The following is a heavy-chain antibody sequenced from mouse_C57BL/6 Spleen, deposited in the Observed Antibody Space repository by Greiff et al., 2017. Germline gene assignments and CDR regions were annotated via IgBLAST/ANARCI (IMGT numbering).Heavy chain of an antibody. CDR2: IDPSDSET. CDR3: AREGPGSSSDAMDY. CDR1: GYTFTSYW. V-gene: IGHV1-52*01. D-gene: IGHD1-1*01. Sequence: QVQLQQPGAELVRPGSSVKLSCKASGYTFTSYWMHWVKQRPIQGLEWIGNIDPSDSETHYNQKFKDKATLTVDKSSSTAYMQLSSLTSEDSAVYYCAREGPGSSSDAMDYWGQGTSVTVSS. J-gene: IGHJ4*01.